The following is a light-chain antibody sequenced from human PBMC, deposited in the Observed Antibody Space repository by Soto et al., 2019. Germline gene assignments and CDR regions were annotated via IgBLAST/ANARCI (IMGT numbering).Light chain of an antibody. CDR3: QQYSRYPYT. CDR1: QGISSC. J-gene: IGKJ2*01. V-gene: IGKV1-9*01. CDR2: SAS. Sequence: IQLTQSPSFLSASVGDRVTITCRASQGISSCLAWYQQKAGEAPKLLIYSASTWQSGVPARFSGSGSGTEFTLTISRLQPEDFATYYCQQYSRYPYTFGQGTKVEIK.